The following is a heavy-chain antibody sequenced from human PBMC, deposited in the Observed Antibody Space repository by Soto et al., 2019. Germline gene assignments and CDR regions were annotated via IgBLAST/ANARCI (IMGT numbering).Heavy chain of an antibody. CDR1: GFTFSNYA. CDR2: IWYDGSNK. Sequence: HPGGSLRLSCAASGFTFSNYAMHWVRQAPGKGLEWVAVIWYDGSNKYYADSVKGRFTISRDNSKNTLYLQMNSLRAEDTAVYYCAKEWVYDSSGWSFDYWGQGTLVTVSS. V-gene: IGHV3-30*02. D-gene: IGHD3-22*01. J-gene: IGHJ4*02. CDR3: AKEWVYDSSGWSFDY.